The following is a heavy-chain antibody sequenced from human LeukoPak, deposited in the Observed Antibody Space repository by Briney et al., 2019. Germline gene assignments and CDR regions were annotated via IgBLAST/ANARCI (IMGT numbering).Heavy chain of an antibody. CDR2: IYHSGST. CDR1: GGPISSGGYY. D-gene: IGHD2-2*01. V-gene: IGHV4-30-2*01. CDR3: ARAYDIVVVPAAPGEFHP. Sequence: SETLSLTCTVSGGPISSGGYYWIWIRQPPGKGLEWIGYIYHSGSTYYHPSLKSRVTISVDRSKNQFSLKLSSVTAADTAVYYCARAYDIVVVPAAPGEFHPWGQGTLVTVSS. J-gene: IGHJ5*02.